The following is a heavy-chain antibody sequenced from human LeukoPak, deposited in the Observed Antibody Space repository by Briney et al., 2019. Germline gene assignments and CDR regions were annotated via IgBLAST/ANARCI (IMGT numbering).Heavy chain of an antibody. Sequence: ASVKVSCKASGYTFTGYYLHGVRQDPGQGLEWVGRIDPNNGVTIYAQAFQGRVTMTRDTSMSTAYMELSRLTSDDTAVYYCARDSRVDADYWGQGTLVTVSS. CDR1: GYTFTGYY. V-gene: IGHV1-2*06. CDR2: IDPNNGVT. D-gene: IGHD5-12*01. CDR3: ARDSRVDADY. J-gene: IGHJ4*02.